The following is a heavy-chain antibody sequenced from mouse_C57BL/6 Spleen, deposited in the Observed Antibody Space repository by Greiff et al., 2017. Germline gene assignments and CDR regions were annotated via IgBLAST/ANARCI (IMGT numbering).Heavy chain of an antibody. D-gene: IGHD1-1*01. V-gene: IGHV1-39*01. CDR3: ARGYYGSRGAMDY. CDR1: GYSFTDYN. CDR2: IYPNYGTN. Sequence: EVKLQESGPELVKPGASVKISCKASGYSFTDYNMNWVKQSNGKSLEWMGVIYPNYGTNSYNQKFKGKATLTVDQSSSTAYMQLNSLTSEDSAVYYCARGYYGSRGAMDYWGQGTSVTVSS. J-gene: IGHJ4*01.